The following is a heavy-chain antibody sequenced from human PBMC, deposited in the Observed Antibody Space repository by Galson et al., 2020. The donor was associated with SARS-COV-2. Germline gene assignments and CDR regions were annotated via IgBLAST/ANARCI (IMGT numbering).Heavy chain of an antibody. CDR3: ARATITMIVVVIKDYYYYYMDV. Sequence: SETLSLTCAVYGGSFSGYYWSWIRQPPGKGLEWIGEINHSGSTNYNPSLKSRVTISVDTSKNQFSLKLSSVTAADTAVYYCARATITMIVVVIKDYYYYYMDVWGKGTTVTVSS. V-gene: IGHV4-34*01. D-gene: IGHD3-22*01. CDR2: INHSGST. J-gene: IGHJ6*03. CDR1: GGSFSGYY.